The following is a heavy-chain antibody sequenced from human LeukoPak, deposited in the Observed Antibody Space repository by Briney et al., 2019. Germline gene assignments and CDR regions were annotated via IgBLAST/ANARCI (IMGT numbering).Heavy chain of an antibody. CDR3: ARGVSYTNSWYFYKWFDP. J-gene: IGHJ5*02. V-gene: IGHV3-33*01. CDR2: ISYDGVNQ. CDR1: GFTFSTYD. Sequence: GGSLRLSCAASGFTFSTYDIHWVRQAPGKGLEWVALISYDGVNQYYVDSVKGRFTISRDNSKNMLYLQMSSLRAEDTAVYYCARGVSYTNSWYFYKWFDPWGQGTLVTVSS. D-gene: IGHD6-13*01.